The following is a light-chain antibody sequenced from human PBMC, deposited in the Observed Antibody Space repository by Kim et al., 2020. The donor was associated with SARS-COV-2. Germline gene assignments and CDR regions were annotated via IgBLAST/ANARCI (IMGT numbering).Light chain of an antibody. Sequence: SPGGRASLSCRASQSGSSNLACYQQKPGQAPRLLIYGASTRATGIPARFSGSGSGTEFTLTISSLQSEDFAVYYCQQYNNWPPRYTFGQGTKLEI. CDR1: QSGSSN. CDR2: GAS. J-gene: IGKJ2*01. V-gene: IGKV3-15*01. CDR3: QQYNNWPPRYT.